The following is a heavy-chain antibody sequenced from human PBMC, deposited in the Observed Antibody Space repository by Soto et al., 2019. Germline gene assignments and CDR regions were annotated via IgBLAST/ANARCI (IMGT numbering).Heavy chain of an antibody. J-gene: IGHJ4*02. D-gene: IGHD3-9*01. V-gene: IGHV3-23*01. Sequence: GGSLRLSCAASGFTFSSYATSWVRQAPGKGLEWVSAISGSGGSTYYADSVKGRFTISRDNSKNTLYLQMNSLRAEDTAVYYCVRGAAIVLLYFDWSTEAPYFDYWGQGTLVTVSS. CDR1: GFTFSSYA. CDR2: ISGSGGST. CDR3: VRGAAIVLLYFDWSTEAPYFDY.